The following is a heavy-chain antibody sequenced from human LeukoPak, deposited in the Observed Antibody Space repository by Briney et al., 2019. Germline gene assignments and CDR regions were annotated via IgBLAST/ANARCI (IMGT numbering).Heavy chain of an antibody. V-gene: IGHV1-69*13. J-gene: IGHJ4*02. Sequence: SVKVSCKASGGTFSSYAISWVRQAPGQGLEWMGGIIPIFGTANYAQKFQGRVTITADESTSTAYMELSSLRSEDTAVYYCARVGGYGIYYFDYWGQGTLVTVSS. D-gene: IGHD3-22*01. CDR3: ARVGGYGIYYFDY. CDR1: GGTFSSYA. CDR2: IIPIFGTA.